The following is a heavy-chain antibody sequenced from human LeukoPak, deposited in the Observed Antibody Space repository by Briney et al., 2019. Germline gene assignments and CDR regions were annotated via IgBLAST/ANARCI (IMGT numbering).Heavy chain of an antibody. D-gene: IGHD5-18*01. V-gene: IGHV3-23*01. CDR2: ISGSGGST. Sequence: PGGCLRLSCAASGFTFSSYAMSWVRQAPGKGLEWVSGISGSGGSTYYADSVKGRFTISRDNSKNTLYLQMNSLRVEDTAVYYCARDGYSYGSPYYFDYWGQGTLVTVSS. CDR3: ARDGYSYGSPYYFDY. CDR1: GFTFSSYA. J-gene: IGHJ4*02.